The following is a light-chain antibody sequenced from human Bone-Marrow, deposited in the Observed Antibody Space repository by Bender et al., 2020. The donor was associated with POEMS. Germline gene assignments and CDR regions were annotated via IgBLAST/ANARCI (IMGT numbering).Light chain of an antibody. CDR1: SSDVGRHNY. V-gene: IGLV2-14*03. CDR3: SSYSIITNWV. CDR2: DVS. J-gene: IGLJ3*02. Sequence: QSALTQPASVSGSPGQSITISCTGTSSDVGRHNYVSWYQKHPDKAPKLLIFDVSNRPSGVSNRFSGSKSANTASLTISGLQAEDEADYFCSSYSIITNWVFGGGTKLTVL.